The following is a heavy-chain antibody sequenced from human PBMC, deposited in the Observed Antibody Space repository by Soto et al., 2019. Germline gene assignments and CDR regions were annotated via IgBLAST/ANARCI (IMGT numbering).Heavy chain of an antibody. CDR1: GFTFSRYT. D-gene: IGHD3-16*01. Sequence: EVQLEESGGGLVQPGGSLRLSCAASGFTFSRYTMNWVRQTPGKGLEWVSYISSGSLSIYYADSVKGRFTVSRDNAKNSLFLQMNSLRDEDTAVYYCARGGSSSDNGMDVWGQGTRVTVSS. CDR2: ISSGSLSI. CDR3: ARGGSSSDNGMDV. V-gene: IGHV3-48*02. J-gene: IGHJ6*02.